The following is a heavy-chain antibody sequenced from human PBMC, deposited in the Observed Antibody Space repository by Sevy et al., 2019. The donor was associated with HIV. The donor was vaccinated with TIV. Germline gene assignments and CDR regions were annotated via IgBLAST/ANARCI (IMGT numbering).Heavy chain of an antibody. CDR2: ISGSGDGT. CDR3: AKEGRGYHGSGSSDY. J-gene: IGHJ4*02. D-gene: IGHD3-10*01. Sequence: GGSLRLSCAASGFTFSSYAMSWVRQAPGKGLEWVSVISGSGDGTYYVDSVKGRFTISRDNSKNTLYLQMNSLRAEDTAVYYCAKEGRGYHGSGSSDYWGQGALVTVSS. CDR1: GFTFSSYA. V-gene: IGHV3-23*01.